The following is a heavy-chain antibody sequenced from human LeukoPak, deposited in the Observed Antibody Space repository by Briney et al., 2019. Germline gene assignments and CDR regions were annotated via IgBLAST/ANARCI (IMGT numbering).Heavy chain of an antibody. Sequence: ASVKVSCKASGYTFTSYYIHWVRQSPGQGLDLMGIINPSGGSTSYAQKFQGRVTMTRDMSTSTVYMELSSLRSEDTAVYYCARDKGYSSGPADYFDYWGQGTLVTVSS. J-gene: IGHJ4*02. V-gene: IGHV1-46*01. CDR2: INPSGGST. D-gene: IGHD6-19*01. CDR1: GYTFTSYY. CDR3: ARDKGYSSGPADYFDY.